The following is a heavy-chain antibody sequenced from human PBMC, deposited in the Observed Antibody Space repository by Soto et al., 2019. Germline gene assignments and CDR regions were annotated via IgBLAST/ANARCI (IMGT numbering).Heavy chain of an antibody. J-gene: IGHJ4*02. D-gene: IGHD1-26*01. CDR1: GFTFSSYA. CDR2: TSGSGGST. CDR3: AKVGSGSQGARDY. V-gene: IGHV3-23*01. Sequence: GSLRLSCAASGFTFSSYAMSWVRQAPGKGLEWVSATSGSGGSTYYADSVKGRFTISRDNSKNTLYLQMNSLRAEDTAVYYCAKVGSGSQGARDYWGQGTLVTVSS.